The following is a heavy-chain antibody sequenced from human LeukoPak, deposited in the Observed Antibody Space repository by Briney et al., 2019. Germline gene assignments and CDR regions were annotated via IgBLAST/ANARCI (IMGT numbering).Heavy chain of an antibody. Sequence: GGSLRLSCAASGFTFSSYGMHWVRQAPGKGLEWVAFVRNDGSNKYYADSVKGRFTISRDNAKNSLYLQMNSLRAEDTAVYYCARVGGGSYFDAFDIWGQGTMVTVSS. CDR2: VRNDGSNK. D-gene: IGHD1-26*01. V-gene: IGHV3-30*02. J-gene: IGHJ3*02. CDR1: GFTFSSYG. CDR3: ARVGGGSYFDAFDI.